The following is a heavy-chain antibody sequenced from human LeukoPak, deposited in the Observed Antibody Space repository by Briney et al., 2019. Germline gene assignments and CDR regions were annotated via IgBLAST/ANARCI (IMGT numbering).Heavy chain of an antibody. CDR3: ARTYYYDSSGYNAKYPFDY. D-gene: IGHD3-22*01. V-gene: IGHV4-34*01. Sequence: SETLSLTCAVYGGSFSGYYWSWIRQPPGKGLEWIWEINHSGSTNYNPSLKSRVTISVDTSKNQFSLKLSSVTAADTAVYYCARTYYYDSSGYNAKYPFDYWGQGTLVTVSS. CDR1: GGSFSGYY. J-gene: IGHJ4*02. CDR2: INHSGST.